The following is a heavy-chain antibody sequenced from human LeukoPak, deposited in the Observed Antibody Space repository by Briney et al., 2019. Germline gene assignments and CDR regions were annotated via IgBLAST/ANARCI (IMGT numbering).Heavy chain of an antibody. J-gene: IGHJ4*02. CDR1: GFTFSSYA. Sequence: GGSLRLSCAASGFTFSSYAMSWVRQAPGKGLEWASAISGSGGSTYYADSVKGRFTISRDNSKNTLYLQMNSLRAEDTAVYYCATKGSSDYFDYWGQGTLVTVSS. CDR2: ISGSGGST. D-gene: IGHD6-6*01. V-gene: IGHV3-23*01. CDR3: ATKGSSDYFDY.